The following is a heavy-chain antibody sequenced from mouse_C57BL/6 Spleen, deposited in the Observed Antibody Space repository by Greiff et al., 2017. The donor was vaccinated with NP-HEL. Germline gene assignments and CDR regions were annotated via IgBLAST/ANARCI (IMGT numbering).Heavy chain of an antibody. CDR3: ARGYGNSYCDV. D-gene: IGHD2-1*01. Sequence: QVQLKQSGAELVMPGASVKLSCKASGYNFTSYWMHWVKQRPGQGLEWIGEIDPSDSYTNYNQKFKGKSTLTVDKSSSTAYMQLSSLTSEDSAVYYCARGYGNSYCDVWGTGTTVTVSS. CDR2: IDPSDSYT. V-gene: IGHV1-69*01. CDR1: GYNFTSYW. J-gene: IGHJ1*03.